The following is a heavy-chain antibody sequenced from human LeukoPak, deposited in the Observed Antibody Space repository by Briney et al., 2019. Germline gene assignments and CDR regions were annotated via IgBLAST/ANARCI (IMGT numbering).Heavy chain of an antibody. Sequence: GGSLRLSCGASGFTFSSNVMHWVRQAPGRGLEWVAMISYDGGSKYYADSVKGRFSISRDNSKNTLHLEMNSLRAEDTAVYYCAKPMGMVRGVSDAFDIWGQGTMVTVSS. CDR3: AKPMGMVRGVSDAFDI. V-gene: IGHV3-30-3*02. CDR2: ISYDGGSK. D-gene: IGHD3-10*01. J-gene: IGHJ3*02. CDR1: GFTFSSNV.